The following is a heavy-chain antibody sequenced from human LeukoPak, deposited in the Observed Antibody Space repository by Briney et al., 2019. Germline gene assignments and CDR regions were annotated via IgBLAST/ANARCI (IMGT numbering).Heavy chain of an antibody. J-gene: IGHJ5*01. V-gene: IGHV4-59*01. D-gene: IGHD3-3*01. CDR1: GDSFRSYY. CDR3: ARGRNLEWFDY. CDR2: IYYSGST. Sequence: SETLSLTCTVSGDSFRSYYWSWIQQPPGKGLEWIGYIYYSGSTNYNPSLKSRVTISADTSKNQFSLKLNSVTAADTAVYYCARGRNLEWFDYWGQGTLVTVSS.